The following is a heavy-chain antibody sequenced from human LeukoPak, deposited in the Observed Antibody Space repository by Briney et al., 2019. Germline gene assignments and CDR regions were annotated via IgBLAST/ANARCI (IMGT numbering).Heavy chain of an antibody. D-gene: IGHD1-1*01. CDR1: GGSITSNF. J-gene: IGHJ4*02. Sequence: SETLSLTCTVSGGSITSNFWSWLRQPPGKGLEWIGYIFDGGNTRYNPSLSSRATISRYTSKNQFSLRLSSVTAADTAVYYCARAKPNWYPPDYWGQGTLVTISS. CDR2: IFDGGNT. V-gene: IGHV4-59*08. CDR3: ARAKPNWYPPDY.